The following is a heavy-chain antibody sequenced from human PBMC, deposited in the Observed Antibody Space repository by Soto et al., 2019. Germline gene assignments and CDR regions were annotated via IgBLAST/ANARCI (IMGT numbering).Heavy chain of an antibody. J-gene: IGHJ4*02. CDR3: ARDQDVPAGHFDY. D-gene: IGHD2-2*01. Sequence: EVQLVESGGALVQPGGSLRLSCAASGFTLTTYSMNWVRQAPGKGLEWVSYINTGGTVIYYADSVRGRFTISRDNARNSLYLQMNSLRAEDTAVYYCARDQDVPAGHFDYWGQGTLVTVSS. CDR1: GFTLTTYS. V-gene: IGHV3-48*01. CDR2: INTGGTVI.